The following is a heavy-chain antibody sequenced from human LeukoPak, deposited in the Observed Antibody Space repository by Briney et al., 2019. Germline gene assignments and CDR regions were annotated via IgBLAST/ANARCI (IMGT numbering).Heavy chain of an antibody. Sequence: ASVKVSCKASGYTFTSYGISWVRQAPGQGLEWMGWISAYNGNTNYAQKLQGRVTMTTDTSTSTAYMELRSLRSDDTAMYYCARDPLYCSSTSCYGYNWNDEGTFDYWGQGTLVTVSS. CDR2: ISAYNGNT. CDR1: GYTFTSYG. CDR3: ARDPLYCSSTSCYGYNWNDEGTFDY. D-gene: IGHD2-2*01. V-gene: IGHV1-18*01. J-gene: IGHJ4*02.